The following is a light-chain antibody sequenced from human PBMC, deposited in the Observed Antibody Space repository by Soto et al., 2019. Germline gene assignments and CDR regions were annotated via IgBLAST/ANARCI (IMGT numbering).Light chain of an antibody. J-gene: IGLJ2*01. CDR1: TSNIVNNF. CDR2: DNN. Sequence: QSVLTQPPSVSAAPGEKVTISCSGRTSNIVNNFVSWYRQFPGTAPQLLIHDNNKRPSGIPERFSGSKGGSSATLGITGLQTGDEALYFCSSYTSASALGIFGGGTKLTVL. V-gene: IGLV1-51*01. CDR3: SSYTSASALGI.